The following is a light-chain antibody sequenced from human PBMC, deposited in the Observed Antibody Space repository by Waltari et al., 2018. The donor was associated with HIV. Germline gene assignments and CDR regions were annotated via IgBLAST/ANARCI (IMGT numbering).Light chain of an antibody. V-gene: IGLV2-8*01. J-gene: IGLJ3*02. CDR2: EVS. CDR3: SSYAGSNWV. CDR1: SIDVGGYNY. Sequence: QSALTQPPSASGSPGQSVTLSCTGTSIDVGGYNYVSWYQQHPAKAPKFIFYEVSKRPSGVPDRFSGSKSGNTASLTVSGLQAEDEADYYCSSYAGSNWVFGGGTKLTVL.